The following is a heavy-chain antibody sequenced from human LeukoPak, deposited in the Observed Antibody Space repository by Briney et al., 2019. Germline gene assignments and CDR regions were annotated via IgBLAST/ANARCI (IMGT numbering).Heavy chain of an antibody. D-gene: IGHD3-22*01. CDR3: ARVSRPSYYYDSSGYGAFDY. V-gene: IGHV1-2*02. Sequence: ASVKVSCKATGYTFTAYYMHWVRQAPGQGLEWMGWINPNSGGTNYAQKFQGRVTMTRDTSISTAYMELSRLRSDDTAVYYCARVSRPSYYYDSSGYGAFDYWGQGTLVTVSS. J-gene: IGHJ4*02. CDR1: GYTFTAYY. CDR2: INPNSGGT.